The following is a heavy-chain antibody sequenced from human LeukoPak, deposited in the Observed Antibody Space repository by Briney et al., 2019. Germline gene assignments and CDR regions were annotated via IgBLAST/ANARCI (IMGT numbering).Heavy chain of an antibody. D-gene: IGHD5-18*01. V-gene: IGHV1-46*01. J-gene: IGHJ4*02. CDR3: ARGRQLWTFDY. Sequence: GASVKVSCKASGYTFTSYYMHWVRQAPGQGLEWMGIINPSGGSTSYAQKFQGRVTMTRDTSTSNVYMELSSLRSEDPAVYYCARGRQLWTFDYWGQGTLVTVSS. CDR2: INPSGGST. CDR1: GYTFTSYY.